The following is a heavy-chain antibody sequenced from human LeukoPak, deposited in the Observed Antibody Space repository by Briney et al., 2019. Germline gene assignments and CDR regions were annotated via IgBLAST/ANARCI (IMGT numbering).Heavy chain of an antibody. CDR3: ARRRHCTSGACEDFNY. CDR1: GYSFANYW. Sequence: GESLKISCKGSGYSFANYWIGWVRQMRGKGLEWMGTIYPGDSDTRYSPSFQGQVTISADKSISTAYLQWSSLKASDTAMYYCARRRHCTSGACEDFNYWGQGTLVTVSS. CDR2: IYPGDSDT. J-gene: IGHJ4*02. V-gene: IGHV5-51*01. D-gene: IGHD2-8*01.